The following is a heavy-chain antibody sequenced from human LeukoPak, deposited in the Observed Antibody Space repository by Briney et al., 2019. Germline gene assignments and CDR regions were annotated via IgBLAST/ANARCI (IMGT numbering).Heavy chain of an antibody. D-gene: IGHD3-10*01. J-gene: IGHJ4*02. CDR3: ALLGSKLLWRIDY. Sequence: GSLRLSCTASGFTVSSNYMNWVRQAPGKGLEWVSIIYSAGSTYYADSVKGRFTISRDNSENTLYLLMNSLRGEDTAIYYCALLGSKLLWRIDYWGQGTLVTVSS. CDR2: IYSAGST. V-gene: IGHV3-66*01. CDR1: GFTVSSNY.